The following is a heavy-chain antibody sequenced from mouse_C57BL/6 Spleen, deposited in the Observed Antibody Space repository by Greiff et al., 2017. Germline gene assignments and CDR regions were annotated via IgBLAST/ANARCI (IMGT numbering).Heavy chain of an antibody. CDR3: ARGYYGSSYDYAMDY. D-gene: IGHD1-1*01. CDR1: GYSITSGYY. J-gene: IGHJ4*01. V-gene: IGHV3-6*01. Sequence: EVQLLESGPGLVKPSQSLSLTCSVTGYSITSGYYWNWIRQFPGNKLEWMGYISYDGSNNYNPSLKNRISITRDTSKNQFFLKLNSVTTEDTATYYCARGYYGSSYDYAMDYWGQGTSVTVSS. CDR2: ISYDGSN.